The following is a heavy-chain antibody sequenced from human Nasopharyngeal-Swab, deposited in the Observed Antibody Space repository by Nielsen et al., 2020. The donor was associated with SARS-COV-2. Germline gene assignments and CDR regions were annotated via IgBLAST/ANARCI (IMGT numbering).Heavy chain of an antibody. D-gene: IGHD5-18*01. Sequence: GESLKISCAASGFTVSSNYMSWVRQAPGKGLEWVSVIYSGGSTYYADSVKGRFTISRDNSKNTLYVQMNSLRAEDTAVYYCARGGGTYTAIDYWGQGTLVTVSS. V-gene: IGHV3-66*01. CDR1: GFTVSSNY. CDR2: IYSGGST. CDR3: ARGGGTYTAIDY. J-gene: IGHJ4*02.